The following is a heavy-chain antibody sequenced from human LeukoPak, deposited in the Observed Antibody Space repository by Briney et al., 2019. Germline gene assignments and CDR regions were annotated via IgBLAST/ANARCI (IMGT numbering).Heavy chain of an antibody. V-gene: IGHV3-23*01. CDR1: GFTFSTYA. D-gene: IGHD2-15*01. J-gene: IGHJ4*02. Sequence: GGSLRLSCAASGFTFSTYAMGWVRQPPGKGLEWVSVISGNDDTTYYADSVKGRFTISRDNSKNTLYLQMNSLRAEDTAIYYCAKGHTGSCYSLQDCWGQGTLVTVSS. CDR3: AKGHTGSCYSLQDC. CDR2: ISGNDDTT.